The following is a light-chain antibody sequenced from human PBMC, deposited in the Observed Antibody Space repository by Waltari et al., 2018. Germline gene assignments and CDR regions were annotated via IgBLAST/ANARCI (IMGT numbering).Light chain of an antibody. CDR1: QSISSW. CDR2: KAS. V-gene: IGKV1-5*03. J-gene: IGKJ2*01. CDR3: QQYNSYSYT. Sequence: DLQMTQSPSTLSASVGDIVTITCRASQSISSWLAWYQQKPGKAPKLLIYKASSLESGVPSRFSGSGSGTEFTLTISSLQPDDFATYYCQQYNSYSYTFGQGTKLEI.